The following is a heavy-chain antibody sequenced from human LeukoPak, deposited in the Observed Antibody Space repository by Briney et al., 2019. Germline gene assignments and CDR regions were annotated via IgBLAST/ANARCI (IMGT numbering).Heavy chain of an antibody. J-gene: IGHJ4*02. CDR2: ISYDGSNK. CDR1: GFTFSSYA. CDR3: ARGRDGYNSAFDY. Sequence: GRSLRLSCAASGFTFSSYAMHWVRQAPGKGLEWVAVISYDGSNKYYADSVKGRFTISRDNSKNTLYLQMNSLRAEDTAVYYCARGRDGYNSAFDYWGQGTLVTVSS. V-gene: IGHV3-30-3*01. D-gene: IGHD5-24*01.